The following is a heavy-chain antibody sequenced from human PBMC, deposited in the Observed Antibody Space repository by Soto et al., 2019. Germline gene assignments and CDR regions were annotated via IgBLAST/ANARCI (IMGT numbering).Heavy chain of an antibody. Sequence: QVQLVQSGAEVKKPGSSVKVSCKASGGTFSSYAISWVRQAPGQGLEWMGGIIPIFGTANYAQKFQGRVTITADESTSKAYMELSSLRSEDTAVYYCARTTRGLVATNWFDPWGQGTLVTVSS. V-gene: IGHV1-69*01. J-gene: IGHJ5*02. D-gene: IGHD5-12*01. CDR3: ARTTRGLVATNWFDP. CDR1: GGTFSSYA. CDR2: IIPIFGTA.